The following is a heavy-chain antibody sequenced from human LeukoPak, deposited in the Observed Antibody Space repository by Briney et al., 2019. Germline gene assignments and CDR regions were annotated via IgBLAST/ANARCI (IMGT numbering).Heavy chain of an antibody. J-gene: IGHJ4*02. CDR2: ISSSGSTI. Sequence: GGSLRLSCAASGFTFSSYEMNWVRRAPGKGLEGVSYISSSGSTIYYADSEKGRFTISRDNAKNSLYLQMNSLRAEDTAVYYCARYTEWLLRDGLFDYWGQGNLVTVSS. V-gene: IGHV3-48*03. CDR3: ARYTEWLLRDGLFDY. CDR1: GFTFSSYE. D-gene: IGHD3-3*01.